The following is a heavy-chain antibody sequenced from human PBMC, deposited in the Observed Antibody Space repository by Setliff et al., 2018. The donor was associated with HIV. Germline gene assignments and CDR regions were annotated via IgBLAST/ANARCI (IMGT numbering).Heavy chain of an antibody. CDR1: GGSIISSTYY. CDR3: ASRSVAGAFDI. CDR2: MYYSGST. Sequence: ASETLSLTCTVSGGSIISSTYYWGWIRQPPGKGLEWIGSMYYSGSTYYNPSLKSRVTIFVDTSKNHFSLRLGSVTAADTAVYYCASRSVAGAFDIWGQGTKVTVSS. D-gene: IGHD6-19*01. J-gene: IGHJ3*02. V-gene: IGHV4-39*02.